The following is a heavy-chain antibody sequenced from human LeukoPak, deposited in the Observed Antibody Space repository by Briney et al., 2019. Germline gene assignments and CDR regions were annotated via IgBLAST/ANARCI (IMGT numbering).Heavy chain of an antibody. J-gene: IGHJ6*03. CDR2: TYYRGTT. D-gene: IGHD3-3*01. CDR3: ARDFIEFGVVPYYYYYMDV. V-gene: IGHV4-39*07. CDR1: GASISSTSYY. Sequence: SDTLSLTCTVSGASISSTSYYWGWIRQPPGKGLEWIGSTYYRGTTYYNPSLKSRVTISVDTSKNQFSLQLSSVTAADTAVYYCARDFIEFGVVPYYYYYMDVWGKGTTVTVSS.